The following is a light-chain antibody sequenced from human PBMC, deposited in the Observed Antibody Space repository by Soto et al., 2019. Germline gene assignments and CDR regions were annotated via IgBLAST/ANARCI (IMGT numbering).Light chain of an antibody. V-gene: IGKV3-20*01. CDR2: GVS. J-gene: IGKJ2*01. CDR3: QQYGSSPYN. CDR1: QSVSSRS. Sequence: DIEMTQSPGTLSVSPGERATLSCRATQSVSSRSLAWYQQKPGQAPRLLIYGVSSRATGIPDRFSGSGSGTDFTLTISRLEPEDFAVYYCQQYGSSPYNFGQGTKLEIK.